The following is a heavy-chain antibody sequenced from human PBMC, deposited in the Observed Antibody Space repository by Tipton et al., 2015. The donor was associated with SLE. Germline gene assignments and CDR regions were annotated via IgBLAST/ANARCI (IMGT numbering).Heavy chain of an antibody. CDR1: GGSISSGRYF. CDR2: VFSSVHI. CDR3: AREGGGSYF. V-gene: IGHV4-61*02. Sequence: TLSLTCIVSGGSISSGRYFWSWIRQPAGKGLEWIGRVFSSVHINYNPSLKSRVTLSLDTSKNQFSLKLTSVTAADTAVYFCAREGGGSYFWGQGTLVTVSS. J-gene: IGHJ4*02. D-gene: IGHD1-26*01.